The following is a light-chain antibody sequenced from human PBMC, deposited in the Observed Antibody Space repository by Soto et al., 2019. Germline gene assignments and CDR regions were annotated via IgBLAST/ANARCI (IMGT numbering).Light chain of an antibody. CDR3: QQYYSYPLT. V-gene: IGKV1-39*01. Sequence: IQMTQYPASLYASVGDRVTITCRASQNIDMYLNWYQQKPGKAPRVLISGASNLQSGVPSRFSGSGSGTDFTLTISCLQSEDFATYYCQQYYSYPLTFGGGTKVEIK. J-gene: IGKJ4*01. CDR1: QNIDMY. CDR2: GAS.